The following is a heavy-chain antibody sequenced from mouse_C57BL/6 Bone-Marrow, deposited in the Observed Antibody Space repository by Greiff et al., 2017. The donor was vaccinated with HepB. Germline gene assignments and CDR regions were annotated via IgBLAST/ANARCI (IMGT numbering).Heavy chain of an antibody. CDR2: IDPNSGGT. D-gene: IGHD2-1*01. CDR3: ARFHYGTNEVFDY. CDR1: GYTFTSYW. V-gene: IGHV1-72*01. Sequence: QVQLKQPGAELVKPGASVKLSCKASGYTFTSYWMHWVKQRPGRGLEWIGRIDPNSGGTKYNEKFKSKATLTVDKPSSTAYMQLSSLTSEDSAVYYCARFHYGTNEVFDYWGQGTTLTVSS. J-gene: IGHJ2*01.